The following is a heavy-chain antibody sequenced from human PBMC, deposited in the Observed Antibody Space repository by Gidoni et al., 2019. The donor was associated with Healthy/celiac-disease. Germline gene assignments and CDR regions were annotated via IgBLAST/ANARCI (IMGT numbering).Heavy chain of an antibody. CDR2: IKSKTDGGTT. Sequence: EVQLVESGGGLVKPGGALSLSCAASGFTFSNAWMSWVRQAPGKGLEWVGRIKSKTDGGTTDYAAPMKGRFTISRDDSKNTLYLQMNSLKTEDTAVYYCTTDQTVRFLEWLYDYWGQGTLVTVSS. CDR3: TTDQTVRFLEWLYDY. CDR1: GFTFSNAW. V-gene: IGHV3-15*01. J-gene: IGHJ4*02. D-gene: IGHD3-3*01.